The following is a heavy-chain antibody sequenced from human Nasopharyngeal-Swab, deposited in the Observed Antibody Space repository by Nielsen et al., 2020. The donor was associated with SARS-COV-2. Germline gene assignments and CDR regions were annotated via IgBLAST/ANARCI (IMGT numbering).Heavy chain of an antibody. V-gene: IGHV4-31*03. CDR3: ARGLLYSSSSPPYYYYYYMDV. Sequence: LRLSCTVSGGSISSGGYYWSWIRQHPGKGLEWIGYIYYSGSTYYNPSLKSRVTISVDTSKNQFSLKLSSVTAADMAVYYCARGLLYSSSSPPYYYYYYMDVWGKGTTVTVSS. D-gene: IGHD6-13*01. J-gene: IGHJ6*03. CDR2: IYYSGST. CDR1: GGSISSGGYY.